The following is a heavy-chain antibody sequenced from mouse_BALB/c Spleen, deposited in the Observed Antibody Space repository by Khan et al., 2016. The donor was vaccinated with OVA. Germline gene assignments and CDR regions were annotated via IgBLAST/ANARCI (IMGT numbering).Heavy chain of an antibody. CDR2: INIYTGEP. V-gene: IGHV9-3-1*01. CDR3: ARSNGNYWVVY. Sequence: QIQLVQSGPELKKPGETVKISCKASGYTFTNYGMNWVKQAPGKGLKWMGWINIYTGEPTYADDFKGRFAFSLETSASTAYLEINNLNNEDTATCDCARSNGNYWVVYWGQGTLGTVSA. D-gene: IGHD2-1*01. CDR1: GYTFTNYG. J-gene: IGHJ3*01.